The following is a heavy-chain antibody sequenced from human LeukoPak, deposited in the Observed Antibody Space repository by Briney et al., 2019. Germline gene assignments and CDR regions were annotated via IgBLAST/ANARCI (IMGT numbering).Heavy chain of an antibody. CDR3: ARVDLSSSWSPDY. D-gene: IGHD6-13*01. J-gene: IGHJ4*02. V-gene: IGHV4-34*01. CDR2: INHSGST. CDR1: GGSFSGYY. Sequence: SETLSLTCAVNGGSFSGYYWSWIRQPPGKGLEWIGEINHSGSTNYNPSLKSRVTISVDTSKNQFSLKLSSVTAADTAVYYCARVDLSSSWSPDYWGQGTLVTVSS.